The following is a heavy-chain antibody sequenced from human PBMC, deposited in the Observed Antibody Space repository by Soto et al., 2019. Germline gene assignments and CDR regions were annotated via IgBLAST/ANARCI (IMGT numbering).Heavy chain of an antibody. V-gene: IGHV3-49*03. Sequence: PGGSLRLSCTTSGFIFGDYAMSWFRQAPGKGLEWVSFIRSKAYGGTTEYAASVKGRFTISRDDSSSIAFLQMNSLRSDDTAVYYCATLRGYSYRAWFDPWGQGTLVTVSS. CDR1: GFIFGDYA. D-gene: IGHD5-18*01. CDR2: IRSKAYGGTT. CDR3: ATLRGYSYRAWFDP. J-gene: IGHJ5*02.